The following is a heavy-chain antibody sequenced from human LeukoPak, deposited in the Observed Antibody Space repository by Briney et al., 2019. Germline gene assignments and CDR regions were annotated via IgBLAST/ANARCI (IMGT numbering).Heavy chain of an antibody. Sequence: SETLSLTCTVSGGSFSSYYWSWVRQPPGKGLEYIGSIYYSGSTNYNPSLKSRVTISVDTSRNQFSLTVSSVTAADTAVYFCATLPRGTQPPDYFHHWGQGTLVTVSS. V-gene: IGHV4-59*08. J-gene: IGHJ1*01. CDR3: ATLPRGTQPPDYFHH. CDR2: IYYSGST. D-gene: IGHD1-1*01. CDR1: GGSFSSYY.